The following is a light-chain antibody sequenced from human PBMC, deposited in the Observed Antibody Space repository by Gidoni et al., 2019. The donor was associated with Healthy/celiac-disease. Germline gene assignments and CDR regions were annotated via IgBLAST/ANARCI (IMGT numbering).Light chain of an antibody. CDR2: WAS. CDR1: QSVLYSSNNKSS. V-gene: IGKV4-1*01. J-gene: IGKJ3*01. Sequence: DIVMTQPPASLAVSLGERATINCKSSQSVLYSSNNKSSLAWYQQKPGPPPKLLIYWASTRESGVPDRFSGSGSGTDFTLTISSLQAEDVAVYYCQQYYSTPFTFGPGTKVDIK. CDR3: QQYYSTPFT.